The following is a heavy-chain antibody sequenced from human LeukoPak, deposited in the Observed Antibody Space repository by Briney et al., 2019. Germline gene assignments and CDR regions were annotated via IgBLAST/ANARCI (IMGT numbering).Heavy chain of an antibody. Sequence: GGSLRLSCAASGFTVSSYYMSWVRQAPGKGLEWISVIYSGGSTYYADSVKGRFTISKDNSKNTLYLQMNSLKAEDTAVYYCAREAVRGDTATLKGGSGYRGQRALVTVSS. CDR2: IYSGGST. J-gene: IGHJ4*02. V-gene: IGHV3-53*01. CDR1: GFTVSSYY. D-gene: IGHD5-18*01. CDR3: AREAVRGDTATLKGGSGY.